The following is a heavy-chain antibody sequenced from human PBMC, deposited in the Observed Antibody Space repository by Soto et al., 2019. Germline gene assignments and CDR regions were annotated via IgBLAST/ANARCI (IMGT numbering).Heavy chain of an antibody. CDR3: ARSQGSSTSLEIYYYYYYGMDV. D-gene: IGHD2-2*01. J-gene: IGHJ6*02. CDR1: GGTFSSYA. Sequence: QVQLVQSGAEVKKPGSSVKVSCKASGGTFSSYAISWVRQAPGQGLEWMGGITPISDTTNYAQKFQGRFTITADESTSTAYMELSSLRSEDTAVYYCARSQGSSTSLEIYYYYYYGMDVWGQGTTVTVSS. CDR2: ITPISDTT. V-gene: IGHV1-69*01.